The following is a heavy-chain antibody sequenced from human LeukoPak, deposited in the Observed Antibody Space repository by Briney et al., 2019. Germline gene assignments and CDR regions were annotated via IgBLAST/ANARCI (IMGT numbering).Heavy chain of an antibody. V-gene: IGHV3-48*03. Sequence: PGRSLRLSCAASGFTFSSYEMNWVRQAPGKGLEWVSYISSSGSTIYYADSVKGRFTISRDNAKNSLYLQMNSLRAEDTAVYYCARSSIHSSSWYSWWGQGTLVTVSS. J-gene: IGHJ4*02. CDR2: ISSSGSTI. D-gene: IGHD6-13*01. CDR1: GFTFSSYE. CDR3: ARSSIHSSSWYSW.